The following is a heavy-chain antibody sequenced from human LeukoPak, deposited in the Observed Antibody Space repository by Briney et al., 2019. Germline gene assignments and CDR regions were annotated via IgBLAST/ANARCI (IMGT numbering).Heavy chain of an antibody. CDR2: IWYDGTNK. D-gene: IGHD3-22*01. CDR1: GFTFSSYA. CDR3: ARAAYDSSGYLTL. V-gene: IGHV3-33*08. Sequence: PGGSLRLSCAASGFTFSSYAMHWVRQAPGKGLEWVAVIWYDGTNKYYADPVKGRFTISRDNSKNTLFLQMNSLRAEDTAVYYCARAAYDSSGYLTLWGQGTLVTVSS. J-gene: IGHJ4*02.